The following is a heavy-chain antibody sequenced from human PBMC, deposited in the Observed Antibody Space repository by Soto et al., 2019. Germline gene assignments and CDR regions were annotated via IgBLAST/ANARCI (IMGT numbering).Heavy chain of an antibody. CDR2: TYYRSRWYN. V-gene: IGHV6-1*01. D-gene: IGHD1-7*01. J-gene: IGHJ6*03. Sequence: QVQLQQSGPGLVKPSQTLSLTCAISGDSVSSNSAAWNWIRQSPSRGLEWLGRTYYRSRWYNDYAVSGTSRITINPDTSTNQFSLHLNSVTPEDTAVYYCAGTTSLQWYYMDVWGKGTTVTVSS. CDR3: AGTTSLQWYYMDV. CDR1: GDSVSSNSAA.